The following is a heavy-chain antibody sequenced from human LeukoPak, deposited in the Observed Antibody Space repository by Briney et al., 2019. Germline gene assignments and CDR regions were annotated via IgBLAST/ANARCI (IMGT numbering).Heavy chain of an antibody. J-gene: IGHJ1*01. CDR3: AKDLIAVAGTTEYFQH. CDR1: GFTFDDYA. V-gene: IGHV3-43*02. Sequence: PGGSLRLSCAASGFTFDDYAMHWVRHAPGKGLEWVSLTSGDGGSTYYADSVKGRFTISRDNSKNSLYLQMNSLRTEDTALYYCAKDLIAVAGTTEYFQHWGQGTLVTVSS. CDR2: TSGDGGST. D-gene: IGHD6-19*01.